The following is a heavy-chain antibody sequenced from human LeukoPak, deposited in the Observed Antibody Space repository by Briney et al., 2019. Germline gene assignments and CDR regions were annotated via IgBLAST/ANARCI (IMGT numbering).Heavy chain of an antibody. CDR2: FDPEDGET. D-gene: IGHD2-2*01. CDR1: GYTLTELS. Sequence: ASVKVSCKVSGYTLTELSMHWVRQAPGKGLEWMGGFDPEDGETIYAQKFQGRVTMTEDTSTDTAYMELSSLRSEDTAVYYCARDPYCSSTSCPTDTFDIWGQGTMVTVSS. CDR3: ARDPYCSSTSCPTDTFDI. V-gene: IGHV1-24*01. J-gene: IGHJ3*02.